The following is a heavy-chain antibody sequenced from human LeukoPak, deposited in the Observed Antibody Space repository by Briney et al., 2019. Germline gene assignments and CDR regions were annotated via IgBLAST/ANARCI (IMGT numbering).Heavy chain of an antibody. Sequence: GASVKVSCKASGYTFTGYYMHWVRQAPGQGLEWMGWINPNSGGTNYAQKFQGRVTMTRDTSISTAYMELSRLRSDDTAVYYRARDQRIQLWSKNDAFDIWGQGTMVTVSS. D-gene: IGHD5-18*01. CDR3: ARDQRIQLWSKNDAFDI. J-gene: IGHJ3*02. V-gene: IGHV1-2*02. CDR1: GYTFTGYY. CDR2: INPNSGGT.